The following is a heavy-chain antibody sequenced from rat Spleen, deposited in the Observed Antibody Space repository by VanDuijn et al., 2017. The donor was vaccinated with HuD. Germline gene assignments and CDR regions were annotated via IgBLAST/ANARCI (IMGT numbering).Heavy chain of an antibody. Sequence: EVQMVESSGGLVQPGRSLKLSCAASGFNFNDYWMGWVRQGPTKGLEWVATISYGDRSGHSSTYYRDSVKGRFTISRENAKSTLYLQMNSLRSEDTATYYCARYSSYFDYWGQGVMVTVSS. V-gene: IGHV5-29*01. J-gene: IGHJ2*01. D-gene: IGHD1-1*01. CDR1: GFNFNDYW. CDR2: ISYGDRSGHSST. CDR3: ARYSSYFDY.